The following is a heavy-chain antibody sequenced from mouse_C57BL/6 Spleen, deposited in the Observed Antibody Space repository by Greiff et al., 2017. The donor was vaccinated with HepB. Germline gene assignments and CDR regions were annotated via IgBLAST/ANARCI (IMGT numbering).Heavy chain of an antibody. V-gene: IGHV1-22*01. J-gene: IGHJ4*01. CDR1: GYTFTDYN. D-gene: IGHD1-1*01. CDR2: INPNNGGT. Sequence: EVQRVESGPELVKPGASVKMSCKASGYTFTDYNMHWVKQSHGKSLEWIGDINPNNGGTSYNQKFKGKATLTVNKTSSTAYMELRSLTSEDAAVYYCARDYYGSSYGAMDYWGQGTSVTVSS. CDR3: ARDYYGSSYGAMDY.